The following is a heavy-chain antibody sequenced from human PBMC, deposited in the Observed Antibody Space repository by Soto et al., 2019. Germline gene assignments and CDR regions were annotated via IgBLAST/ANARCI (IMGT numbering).Heavy chain of an antibody. CDR1: GDTISTGGYT. D-gene: IGHD3-3*01. CDR3: ARGGPVLRFLEWPDAFDI. J-gene: IGHJ3*02. CDR2: TYHSGNP. Sequence: SETLSLTCDVSGDTISTGGYTWAWIRQPPGKALEWIGHTYHSGNPYYNPSLKSRVIISVDRSKNQFSLKLSSVTAADTAVYYCARGGPVLRFLEWPDAFDIWGQGTMVTVSS. V-gene: IGHV4-30-2*02.